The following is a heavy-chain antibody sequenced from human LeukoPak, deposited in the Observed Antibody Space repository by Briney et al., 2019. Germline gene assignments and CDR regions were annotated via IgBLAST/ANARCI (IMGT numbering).Heavy chain of an antibody. Sequence: SETLSLTCTVSGGSISSSSYYWGWIRQPPGKGLEWIGSIYYSGSTYYNPSLKSRVTISVDTSKNQFSLKLSSVTAADTAVYYCARNGYSYGPYGMDVWGQGTTVTVSS. J-gene: IGHJ6*02. V-gene: IGHV4-39*07. CDR2: IYYSGST. D-gene: IGHD5-18*01. CDR3: ARNGYSYGPYGMDV. CDR1: GGSISSSSYY.